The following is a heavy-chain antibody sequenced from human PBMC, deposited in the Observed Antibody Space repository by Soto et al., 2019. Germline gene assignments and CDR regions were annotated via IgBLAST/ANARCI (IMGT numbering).Heavy chain of an antibody. D-gene: IGHD3-16*02. J-gene: IGHJ4*02. CDR3: ARDRIALAG. Sequence: PGESLKICCAASGFTFSSYWMHWVRQAPGKGLVWVSRINSDGSSTSYADSVKGRFTISRDNAKNTLYLQMNSLRAEDTAVYYCARDRIALAGWGQGTLVTVSS. CDR1: GFTFSSYW. V-gene: IGHV3-74*01. CDR2: INSDGSST.